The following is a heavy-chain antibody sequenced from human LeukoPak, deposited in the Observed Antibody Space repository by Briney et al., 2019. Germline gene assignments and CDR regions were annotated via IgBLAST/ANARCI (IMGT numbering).Heavy chain of an antibody. CDR2: IRSSGDST. CDR1: GXTFKTYA. CDR3: AKEVRESAWFYFDY. V-gene: IGHV3-23*01. Sequence: PGGSLRLSCAASGXTFKTYAMSWVRQAPGKGLEWVSGIRSSGDSTYYADSVKGRFTISRDNSENTLYLQMNSLSAEDTAVYYCAKEVRESAWFYFDYWGQGTLATVSS. J-gene: IGHJ4*02. D-gene: IGHD3-10*01.